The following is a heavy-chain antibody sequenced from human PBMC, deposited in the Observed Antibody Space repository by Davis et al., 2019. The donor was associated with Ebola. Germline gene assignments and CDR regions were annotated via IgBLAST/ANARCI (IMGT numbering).Heavy chain of an antibody. D-gene: IGHD2-8*02. V-gene: IGHV5-10-1*01. CDR3: ASLRRTITGMDDAFDI. Sequence: GESLKISCKGSGYSFTSHWISWVRQLPGKGLEWMGRIDPSDSYTNYSPSLQGHVSISADKSIGTAYLQWSRLKASDTAMYYCASLRRTITGMDDAFDIWGQGTMVTVSS. CDR2: IDPSDSYT. CDR1: GYSFTSHW. J-gene: IGHJ3*02.